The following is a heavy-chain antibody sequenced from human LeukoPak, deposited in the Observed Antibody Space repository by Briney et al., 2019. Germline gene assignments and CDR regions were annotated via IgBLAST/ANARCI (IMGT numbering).Heavy chain of an antibody. CDR2: IYYSGST. Sequence: SETLSLTCTVSGGSVSSGSYYWSWIRQPPGKGLEWIGYIYYSGSTDYNPSLKSRVTISVDTSKNQFSLKLSSVTAADTAVYYCARVKGGYFDYWGQGTLVTVSS. CDR1: GGSVSSGSYY. D-gene: IGHD3-22*01. J-gene: IGHJ4*02. CDR3: ARVKGGYFDY. V-gene: IGHV4-61*01.